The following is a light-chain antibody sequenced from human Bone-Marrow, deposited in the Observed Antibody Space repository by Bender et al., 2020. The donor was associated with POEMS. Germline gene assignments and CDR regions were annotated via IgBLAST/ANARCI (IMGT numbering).Light chain of an antibody. Sequence: QSALTQPASVSGSPGQSITISCTGVSSDIGNYKLVSWYQQHPGKAPKLIIYEASERPSGVSDRFSGSKSGNTASLTVSGLQAEDEADYYCYSYAGSYTLGVFGGGTKLTVL. V-gene: IGLV2-23*01. CDR3: YSYAGSYTLGV. J-gene: IGLJ3*02. CDR1: SSDIGNYKL. CDR2: EAS.